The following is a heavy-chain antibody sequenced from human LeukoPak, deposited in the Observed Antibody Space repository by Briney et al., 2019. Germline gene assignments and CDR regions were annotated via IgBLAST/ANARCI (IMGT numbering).Heavy chain of an antibody. CDR1: GGSFSGYY. V-gene: IGHV4-34*01. CDR2: INHSGST. Sequence: SETLSLICAVYGGSFSGYYWSWIRQPPGKGLEWIGEINHSGSTNYNPSLKSRVTISVDTSKNQFSLKLSSVTAADTAVYYCARGAPSAPDYWGQGTLVTVSS. J-gene: IGHJ4*02. CDR3: ARGAPSAPDY.